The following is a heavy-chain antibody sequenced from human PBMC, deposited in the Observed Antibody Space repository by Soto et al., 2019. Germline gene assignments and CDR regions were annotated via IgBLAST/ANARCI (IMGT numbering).Heavy chain of an antibody. V-gene: IGHV3-21*04. CDR2: ISSSSSYI. D-gene: IGHD1-7*01. Sequence: GGSLRLSCGASGLTFSSYSMNWVRQAPGKGLEWVSSISSSSSYIYYADSVKGRFTISRDNAKNSLYLQMNILRAEDTDLHYRPTDPAALYPWNSYPPRENDNWFDPWGQGTLVTVSS. CDR3: PTDPAALYPWNSYPPRENDNWFDP. CDR1: GLTFSSYS. J-gene: IGHJ5*02.